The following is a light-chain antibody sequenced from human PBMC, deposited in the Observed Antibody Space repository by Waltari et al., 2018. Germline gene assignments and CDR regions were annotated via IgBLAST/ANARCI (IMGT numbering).Light chain of an antibody. Sequence: DIQMTQSPSTLSASVGATVTITCRASQSFSNWLAWYQQKPGKAPKLLIDKASSLESGVPSRFSGIGSGTEFTLTISSLQPDDFATYCCQQYYSYVVTFGQGTKVEIK. CDR3: QQYYSYVVT. CDR2: KAS. V-gene: IGKV1-5*03. CDR1: QSFSNW. J-gene: IGKJ1*01.